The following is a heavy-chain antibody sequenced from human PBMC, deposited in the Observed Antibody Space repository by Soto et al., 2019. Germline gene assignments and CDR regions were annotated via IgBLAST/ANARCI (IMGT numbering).Heavy chain of an antibody. D-gene: IGHD6-19*01. Sequence: EVQLLESGGGLVQPGGSLRLSCAASGFTFTSYAMSWVRQAPGKGLEWVSAISGSGAGTYYADSVKGRFTISRDNSKNTLYLQINSLRAEDTALYYCAKDISGPVRYLDYWGRGTLVTVSS. CDR1: GFTFTSYA. J-gene: IGHJ4*02. V-gene: IGHV3-23*01. CDR3: AKDISGPVRYLDY. CDR2: ISGSGAGT.